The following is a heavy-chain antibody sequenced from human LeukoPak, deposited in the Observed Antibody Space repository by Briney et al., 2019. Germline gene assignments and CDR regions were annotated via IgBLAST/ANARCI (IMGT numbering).Heavy chain of an antibody. CDR3: ARLYQQSKWKYYYYYMDV. Sequence: EASETLSLTCTVSGGSISSGSYYWGWIRQPTGKGLEWIGRIYTSGSTNYNPSLKSRVTISVDTSKNQFSLKLSSVTAADTAVYYCARLYQQSKWKYYYYYMDVWGKGTAVTVSS. D-gene: IGHD1-1*01. CDR1: GGSISSGSYY. V-gene: IGHV4-61*02. CDR2: IYTSGST. J-gene: IGHJ6*03.